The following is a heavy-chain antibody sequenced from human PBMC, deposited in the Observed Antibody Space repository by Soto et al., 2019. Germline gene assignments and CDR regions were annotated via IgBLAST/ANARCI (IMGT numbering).Heavy chain of an antibody. J-gene: IGHJ4*02. Sequence: ASVKVSCKASGYTFTSYDINWVRQATGQGLEWMGWMNPNSGNTGYAQKFQGRVTMTRNTSISTAYMELSSLRSEDTAVYYCARLQLDRTSLYFDYWGQGTLVTVSS. V-gene: IGHV1-8*01. D-gene: IGHD6-6*01. CDR1: GYTFTSYD. CDR2: MNPNSGNT. CDR3: ARLQLDRTSLYFDY.